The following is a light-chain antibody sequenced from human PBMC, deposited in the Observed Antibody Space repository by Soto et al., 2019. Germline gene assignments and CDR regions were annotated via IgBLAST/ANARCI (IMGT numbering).Light chain of an antibody. CDR1: QSITSY. CDR3: QQSYTTPST. J-gene: IGKJ1*01. Sequence: DIQMTQSPSSLSASVGDRVTITCRASQSITSYLNWYQQKPGKAPQLLIYAASSLQSGVPSRFSGSGSGTDFTLSISSLQPEDFAPYFCQQSYTTPSTFGQGTKVE. CDR2: AAS. V-gene: IGKV1-39*01.